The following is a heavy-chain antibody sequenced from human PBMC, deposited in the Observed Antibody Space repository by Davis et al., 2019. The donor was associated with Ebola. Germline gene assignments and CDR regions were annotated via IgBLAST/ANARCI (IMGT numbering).Heavy chain of an antibody. CDR3: ARSERTVTGYGDDCFEM. Sequence: ASVTVSCKTSEYTFSNHAISWVRQAPGQGLEWMAWISTYNGNTNYAQKVQGRVTMTADQFTSTFYMELRRLRSDDRAVYYCARSERTVTGYGDDCFEMWGQGTVVTVSS. V-gene: IGHV1-18*01. J-gene: IGHJ3*02. D-gene: IGHD4-11*01. CDR2: ISTYNGNT. CDR1: EYTFSNHA.